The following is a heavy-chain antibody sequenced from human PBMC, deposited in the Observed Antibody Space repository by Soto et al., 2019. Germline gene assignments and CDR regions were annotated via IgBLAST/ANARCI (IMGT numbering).Heavy chain of an antibody. V-gene: IGHV3-23*01. D-gene: IGHD1-26*01. CDR1: GFTFSSYA. CDR2: ISGSGSTK. J-gene: IGHJ4*02. Sequence: EVQLLESGGGLVQPGGSLRLSCAASGFTFSSYAMSWVRQAPGKGLEWVSAISGSGSTKYYGDSVKGRFTISRDNAKNSLYLQMNSLRAEDTAVYYCARYSGKFDYWGQGTLVTVSS. CDR3: ARYSGKFDY.